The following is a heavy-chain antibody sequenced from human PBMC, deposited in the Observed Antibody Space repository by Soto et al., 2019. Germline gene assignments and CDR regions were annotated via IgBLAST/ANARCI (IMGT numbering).Heavy chain of an antibody. J-gene: IGHJ4*02. Sequence: QVTLKESGPTLVKPTQTLTLTCTFSGFSLSTSGVGVGWIRQPQGKALEWLALIYWNDDKRYSPSLKSRLTITKDTSKNQVVLTMTNMDPLDTATYYCAHSLIPNWGSRGAFDYWGQGTLVTVSS. D-gene: IGHD7-27*01. CDR3: AHSLIPNWGSRGAFDY. CDR2: IYWNDDK. V-gene: IGHV2-5*01. CDR1: GFSLSTSGVG.